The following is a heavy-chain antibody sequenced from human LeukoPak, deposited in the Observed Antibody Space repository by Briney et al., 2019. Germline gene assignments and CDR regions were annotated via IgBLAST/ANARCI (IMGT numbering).Heavy chain of an antibody. D-gene: IGHD5-24*01. J-gene: IGHJ3*02. CDR2: IYSSGTT. CDR3: VRAPIEVADTSAFDI. CDR1: GGSIRSSYF. Sequence: PSETLSLTCAVSGGSIRSSYFWSWIRQPAGKGLQFIGRIYSSGTTNYNPSLQSRVTMSVDTSRNQFSLKLTSVTASDTAVYYCVRAPIEVADTSAFDIWGQGTLVTVSS. V-gene: IGHV4-59*10.